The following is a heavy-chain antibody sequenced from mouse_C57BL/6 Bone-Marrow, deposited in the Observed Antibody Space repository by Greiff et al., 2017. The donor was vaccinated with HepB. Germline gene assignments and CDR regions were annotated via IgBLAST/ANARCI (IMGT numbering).Heavy chain of an antibody. CDR3: ARIYYPYNNALDY. CDR2: IYPGDGDT. Sequence: QVQLKESGAELVKPGASVKISCKASGYAFSSYWMNWVKQRPGKGLEWIGQIYPGDGDTNYNGKFKGKATLTADKSSSTACMQLSSLTSEDSAVYFCARIYYPYNNALDYWGQGTSVTVSS. J-gene: IGHJ4*01. D-gene: IGHD2-1*01. CDR1: GYAFSSYW. V-gene: IGHV1-80*01.